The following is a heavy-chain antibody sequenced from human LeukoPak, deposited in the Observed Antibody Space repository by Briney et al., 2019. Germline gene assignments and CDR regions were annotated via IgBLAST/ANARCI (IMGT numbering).Heavy chain of an antibody. Sequence: GGSLRLSCAVSGITLSNYGMSWVRQAPGKGLDWVAGISELSSKTNYSDSVKARFTISTEHHKNTLYLQMNSLRAEDTAVYFCAKRGVVIRVILVGFHKEAYYFDSWGQGALVTVSS. CDR1: GITLSNYG. D-gene: IGHD3-22*01. V-gene: IGHV3-23*01. CDR2: ISELSSKT. CDR3: AKRGVVIRVILVGFHKEAYYFDS. J-gene: IGHJ4*02.